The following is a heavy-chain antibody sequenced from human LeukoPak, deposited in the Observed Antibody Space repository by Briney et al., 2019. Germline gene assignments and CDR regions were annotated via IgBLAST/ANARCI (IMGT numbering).Heavy chain of an antibody. D-gene: IGHD2-2*01. Sequence: SETLSLTCAVYGGSFSGYYWSWIRQPPGKELEWIGEINHSGSTNYNPSLKSRVTISVDTSKNQFSLKLSSVTAADTAVYYCARAPIVVVPAAGTGWFDPWGQGTLVTVSS. J-gene: IGHJ5*02. CDR2: INHSGST. CDR3: ARAPIVVVPAAGTGWFDP. V-gene: IGHV4-34*01. CDR1: GGSFSGYY.